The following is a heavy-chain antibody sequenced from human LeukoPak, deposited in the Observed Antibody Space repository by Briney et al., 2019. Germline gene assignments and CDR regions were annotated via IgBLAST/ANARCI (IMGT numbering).Heavy chain of an antibody. J-gene: IGHJ5*02. CDR2: IYYSGST. D-gene: IGHD3-10*01. Sequence: PSETLSLTCTVSGYSISSGYYWGWTRQPPGKGLEWIGSIYYSGSTYYNPSLKSRVTISVDTSKNKFSLKLSSVTAADTAVYYCARQPLLTTYGSGSYGPELKFDPWGQGTLVTVSS. V-gene: IGHV4-38-2*02. CDR3: ARQPLLTTYGSGSYGPELKFDP. CDR1: GYSISSGYY.